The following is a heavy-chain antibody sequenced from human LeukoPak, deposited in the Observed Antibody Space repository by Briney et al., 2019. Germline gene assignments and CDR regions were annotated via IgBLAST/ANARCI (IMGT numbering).Heavy chain of an antibody. CDR1: GYTPTELS. V-gene: IGHV1-24*01. CDR3: ATGGHSSGWYSYYYGMDV. Sequence: ASVKVSCKVSGYTPTELSMHWVRQAPGKGLEWMGGFDPEDGETIYAQKFQGRVTMTEDTSTDTAYMELSSLRSEDTAVYYCATGGHSSGWYSYYYGMDVWGQGTTVTVSS. J-gene: IGHJ6*02. D-gene: IGHD6-19*01. CDR2: FDPEDGET.